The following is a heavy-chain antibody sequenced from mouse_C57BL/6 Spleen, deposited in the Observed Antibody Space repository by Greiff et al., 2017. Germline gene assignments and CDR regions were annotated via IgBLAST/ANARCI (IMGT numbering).Heavy chain of an antibody. Sequence: EVQLQESGPALVKPSQTVSLTCTVTGYSITNGNHWWNWLRQVSGSKLEWIGYISSSGSTDSNPSLKSRLSITRDTSKNQLFLQLNSVTTEDIATYYWARGAYYSNYDYAMDYRGQGTSVTVSS. CDR3: ARGAYYSNYDYAMDY. V-gene: IGHV3-4*01. CDR1: GYSITNGNHW. J-gene: IGHJ4*01. D-gene: IGHD2-5*01. CDR2: ISSSGST.